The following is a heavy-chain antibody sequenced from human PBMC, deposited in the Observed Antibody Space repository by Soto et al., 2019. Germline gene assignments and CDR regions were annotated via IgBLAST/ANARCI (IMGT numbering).Heavy chain of an antibody. V-gene: IGHV3-48*01. CDR3: ARDQLYYNDISGRPLNAFDV. Sequence: GGSLRLSCAASGFTFYRYSMNWVRQAPGKGLEWIAYISSTSNSIYYADSVKGRFTITRDNAQNLLNLQMNGLRPEDTAVYYCARDQLYYNDISGRPLNAFDVWGQGTMVTVSS. D-gene: IGHD3-22*01. CDR2: ISSTSNSI. CDR1: GFTFYRYS. J-gene: IGHJ3*01.